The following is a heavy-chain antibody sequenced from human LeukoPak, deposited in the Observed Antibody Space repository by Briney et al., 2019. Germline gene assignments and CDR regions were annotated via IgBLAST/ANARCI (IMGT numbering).Heavy chain of an antibody. V-gene: IGHV1-18*01. Sequence: GASVKVSCKASGYTFTSYGISWVRQAPGQGLEWMGWISAYNGNTNYAQKLQDRVTMTTDTSTSPAYMELRSLRSDDTAVYYCARVDVDYGDYVYYYYGMDVWGQGTTVTVSS. CDR2: ISAYNGNT. J-gene: IGHJ6*02. CDR3: ARVDVDYGDYVYYYYGMDV. CDR1: GYTFTSYG. D-gene: IGHD4-17*01.